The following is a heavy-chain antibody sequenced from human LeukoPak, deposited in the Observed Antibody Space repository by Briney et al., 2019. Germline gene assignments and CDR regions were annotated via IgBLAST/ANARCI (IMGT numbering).Heavy chain of an antibody. CDR3: AAVLSGAYRSFDY. V-gene: IGHV3-30*07. J-gene: IGHJ4*02. CDR1: GFTFSSYA. CDR2: ISYDGSNK. D-gene: IGHD4-11*01. Sequence: GGSLRLSCAASGFTFSSYAMHWVRQAPGKGLEWVAVISYDGSNKYYADSVKGRFTISRDNSKNTLYLQMNSLRAEDTAIYYCAAVLSGAYRSFDYWGQGILVTVSS.